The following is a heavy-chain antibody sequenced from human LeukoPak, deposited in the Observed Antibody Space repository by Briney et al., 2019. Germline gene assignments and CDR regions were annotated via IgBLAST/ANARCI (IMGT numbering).Heavy chain of an antibody. J-gene: IGHJ3*02. CDR3: ARGAGRVLWSGFDI. CDR1: GYTFTDYY. CDR2: INPNNGGT. Sequence: DSVRVSCKASGYTFTDYYIHWVRQAPGQGLEWMTWINPNNGGTDSAQRFQGRVTMTRDTSISTVYMELSRLRFDDTAVYYCARGAGRVLWSGFDIWGQGTVVTVSS. V-gene: IGHV1-2*02. D-gene: IGHD3-3*01.